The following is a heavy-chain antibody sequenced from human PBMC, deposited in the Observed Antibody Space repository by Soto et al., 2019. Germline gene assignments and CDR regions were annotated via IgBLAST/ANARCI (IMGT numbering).Heavy chain of an antibody. Sequence: EVQLLESGGGLVQPGGSLRLSCAASGFTFSSYAMSWVRQAPGQGLEWVSAISGSGGSTYYADSVKGRFNISRDNSKNTLYLQMNRLRAEDTAVYYCAKHPFPYDRTESLEYWGQRTLVTVSS. CDR1: GFTFSSYA. D-gene: IGHD5-12*01. V-gene: IGHV3-23*01. CDR2: ISGSGGST. CDR3: AKHPFPYDRTESLEY. J-gene: IGHJ4*02.